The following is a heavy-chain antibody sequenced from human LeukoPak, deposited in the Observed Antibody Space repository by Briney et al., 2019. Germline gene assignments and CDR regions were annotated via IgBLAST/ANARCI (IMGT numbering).Heavy chain of an antibody. Sequence: GASVKVSCKASGYTFTGYYIHWLRQAPGQGLEWMEWMNPNSGNTGYAQKFQGRVTMTRNTSISTAYMELSSLRSEDTAVYYCARGNHYYGSGSSFFDYWGQGTLVTVSS. V-gene: IGHV1-8*02. J-gene: IGHJ4*02. D-gene: IGHD3-10*01. CDR2: MNPNSGNT. CDR3: ARGNHYYGSGSSFFDY. CDR1: GYTFTGYY.